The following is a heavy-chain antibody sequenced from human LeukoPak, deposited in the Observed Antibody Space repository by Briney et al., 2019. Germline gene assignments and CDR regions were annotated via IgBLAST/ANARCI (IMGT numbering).Heavy chain of an antibody. Sequence: GGSLRLSCAASGFNVSSDYMSWVRQAPGKGLEWVSVIYAGGSTYYADSVKGRFTISRHNSKNTLYLQMNSLRAEDAAVYSCARGWFGPDSCGQGTLVTVSS. CDR2: IYAGGST. CDR3: ARGWFGPDS. V-gene: IGHV3-53*04. J-gene: IGHJ5*01. CDR1: GFNVSSDY. D-gene: IGHD3-10*01.